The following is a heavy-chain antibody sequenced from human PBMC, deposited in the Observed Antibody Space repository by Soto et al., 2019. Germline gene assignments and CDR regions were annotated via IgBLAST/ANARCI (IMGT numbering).Heavy chain of an antibody. CDR1: GFTFDDYT. CDR3: AKDIHYYDSSGNYGRDV. Sequence: EVQLVESGGVVVQPGGSLRLSCAASGFTFDDYTMHWVRQAPGKGLEWVSLISWDGGSTYYADSVKGRFTISRDNSKNSLYLQMNSLRTEDTALYYCAKDIHYYDSSGNYGRDVWGQGTTVTVSS. V-gene: IGHV3-43*01. D-gene: IGHD3-22*01. CDR2: ISWDGGST. J-gene: IGHJ6*02.